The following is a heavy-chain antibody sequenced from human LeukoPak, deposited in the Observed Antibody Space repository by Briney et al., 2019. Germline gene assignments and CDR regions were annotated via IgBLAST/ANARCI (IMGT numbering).Heavy chain of an antibody. V-gene: IGHV3-30-3*01. CDR3: AREGYYGSGSPPSLYFDY. D-gene: IGHD3-10*01. J-gene: IGHJ4*02. CDR1: GFTFGDYA. CDR2: TSSDLNVR. Sequence: GGSLRLSCTASGFTFGDYAMSWFRQAPGKGLEWVAVTSSDLNVRLYADSVKGRFTISRDNSRSTLYLQMNSLRPEDTAIYYCAREGYYGSGSPPSLYFDYWGQGTLVTVSS.